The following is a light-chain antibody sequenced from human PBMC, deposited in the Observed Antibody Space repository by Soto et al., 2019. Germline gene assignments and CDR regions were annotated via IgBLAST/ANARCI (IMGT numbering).Light chain of an antibody. J-gene: IGLJ2*01. CDR2: DVS. V-gene: IGLV2-14*01. CDR1: SSDVGGYNY. Sequence: QSALTQPASVSGSPGQSITISCTGTSSDVGGYNYVSWHQQHPGKAPKLMIYDVSNRPSGVSNRFSGSKSGNTASLTISGLQAEGEADYYCSSYTSSSTLVVFGGGTKVTVL. CDR3: SSYTSSSTLVV.